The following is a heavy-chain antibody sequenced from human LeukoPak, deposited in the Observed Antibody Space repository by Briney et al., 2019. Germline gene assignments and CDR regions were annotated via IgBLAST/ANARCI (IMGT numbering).Heavy chain of an antibody. CDR3: AAAQNFPVYCSGGSCSYYFDY. Sequence: GTSVKVSCKASGFTFTSSAMQWVRQARGQRLEWVGWIVVGSGNTNYAQKFRERVTITRDMSTSTAYMGLSSLRSEDTAVYYCAAAQNFPVYCSGGSCSYYFDYWGQGTLVTVSS. D-gene: IGHD2-15*01. J-gene: IGHJ4*02. CDR1: GFTFTSSA. CDR2: IVVGSGNT. V-gene: IGHV1-58*02.